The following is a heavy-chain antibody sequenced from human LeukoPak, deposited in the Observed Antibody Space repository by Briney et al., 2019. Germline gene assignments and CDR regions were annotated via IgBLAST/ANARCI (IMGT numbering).Heavy chain of an antibody. V-gene: IGHV3-23*01. J-gene: IGHJ4*02. CDR2: ISDSGGGT. D-gene: IGHD6-19*01. Sequence: PGGSLRLSCAASGFTFSSYAMSWVRQAPGKGLEWVSGISDSGGGTNYADSVKGRFTISRDNSKNTLYLRMNSLRVEDTAVYYCAQDQQWLDGRSNWGQGTLVTVSS. CDR1: GFTFSSYA. CDR3: AQDQQWLDGRSN.